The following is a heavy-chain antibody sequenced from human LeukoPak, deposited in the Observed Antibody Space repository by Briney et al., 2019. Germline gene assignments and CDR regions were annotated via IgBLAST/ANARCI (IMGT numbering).Heavy chain of an antibody. CDR1: GGSFSGYC. Sequence: SETLSLTCAVYGGSFSGYCWSWIRQPPGKGLEWIGEINHSGSTNYNPSLKSRVTISVDTSKNQFSLKLSSVTAADTAVYYCARFTGATIDYWGQGTLVTVSS. CDR2: INHSGST. J-gene: IGHJ4*02. V-gene: IGHV4-34*01. CDR3: ARFTGATIDY. D-gene: IGHD1-26*01.